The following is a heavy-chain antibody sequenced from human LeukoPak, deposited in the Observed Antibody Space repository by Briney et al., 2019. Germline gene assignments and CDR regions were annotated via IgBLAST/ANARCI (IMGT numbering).Heavy chain of an antibody. CDR1: GFTFSDYY. V-gene: IGHV3-11*04. CDR2: ISGSGSDI. D-gene: IGHD3-16*01. CDR3: ARERARGGSYDY. Sequence: GGSLRLSCATSGFTFSDYYMGWIRQAPGKGLEWLSYISGSGSDINYADSVKGRFTVSRDNAKNSLYLQMNSLRAEDTAVYYCARERARGGSYDYWGQGTLVTVSS. J-gene: IGHJ4*02.